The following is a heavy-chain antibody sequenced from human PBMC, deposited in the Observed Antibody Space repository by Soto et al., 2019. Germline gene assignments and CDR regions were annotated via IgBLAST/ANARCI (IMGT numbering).Heavy chain of an antibody. D-gene: IGHD3-22*01. CDR2: IYYNGNT. CDR3: ARTHYYDSSPLLL. V-gene: IGHV4-61*01. J-gene: IGHJ4*02. Sequence: PSETLSLTCTVSGGSVNSGNYFWSWIRQPPGKGLEWIGYIYYNGNTNFNPSLKSRVTISVDTSKTQFSLKLSSVTAADTAVYYCARTHYYDSSPLLLWGQGTLVTVSS. CDR1: GGSVNSGNYF.